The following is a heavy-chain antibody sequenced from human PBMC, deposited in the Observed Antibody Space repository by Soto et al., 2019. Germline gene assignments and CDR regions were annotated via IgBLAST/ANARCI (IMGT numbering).Heavy chain of an antibody. V-gene: IGHV3-23*01. D-gene: IGHD3-3*01. CDR3: AKRPTDFWSGYWPSDY. CDR2: ISGGGDAS. CDR1: GFTFSSYA. Sequence: PGGSLRLSCTASGFTFSSYAMDWVRQAPGKGLGWLSAISGGGDASHYADSVKGRFTISRDNSKNTLFLQMSSLRAEDTAVYYCAKRPTDFWSGYWPSDYWGQGTLVTVSS. J-gene: IGHJ4*02.